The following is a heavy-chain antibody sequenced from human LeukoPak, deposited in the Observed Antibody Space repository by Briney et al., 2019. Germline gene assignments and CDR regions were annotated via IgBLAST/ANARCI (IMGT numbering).Heavy chain of an antibody. CDR2: IYTSGST. CDR1: GGSISSGSYY. V-gene: IGHV4-61*02. Sequence: PSETLSLTCAVSGGSISSGSYYWSWIRQPAGKGLEWIGRIYTSGSTNYNPSLKSRVTISVDTSKNQFSLKLSSVTAADTAVYYCARDGVVPAATQYYYYYYMDVWGKGTTVTVSS. CDR3: ARDGVVPAATQYYYYYYMDV. J-gene: IGHJ6*03. D-gene: IGHD2-2*01.